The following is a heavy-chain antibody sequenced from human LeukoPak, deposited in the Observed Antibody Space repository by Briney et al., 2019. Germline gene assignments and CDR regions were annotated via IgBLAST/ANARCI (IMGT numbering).Heavy chain of an antibody. CDR2: MNPNSGNT. CDR1: GYTFTSYD. Sequence: GASVKVSCKASGYTFTSYDINWVRQATGQGLEWMGWMNPNSGNTGYAQKFQGRVTMTRNTSISTAYMELSSLRSEDTAVYYCARGRRAYCGGDCYPYNWFDPWGQGTLATVSS. J-gene: IGHJ5*02. CDR3: ARGRRAYCGGDCYPYNWFDP. D-gene: IGHD2-21*02. V-gene: IGHV1-8*01.